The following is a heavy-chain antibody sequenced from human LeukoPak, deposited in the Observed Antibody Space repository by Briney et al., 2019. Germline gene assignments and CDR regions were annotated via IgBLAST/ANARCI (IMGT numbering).Heavy chain of an antibody. J-gene: IGHJ4*02. Sequence: GESLKISCRGSGYSLTNYWIGWVRQMPGKGLEWMGIIYPGDSDARYSPSFEGRVTISVDKTINTAYLQWSSLKASDNAMYYCAREGGSNPTFDLWGQGTLVTVSS. CDR3: AREGGSNPTFDL. CDR1: GYSLTNYW. V-gene: IGHV5-51*01. CDR2: IYPGDSDA. D-gene: IGHD1-26*01.